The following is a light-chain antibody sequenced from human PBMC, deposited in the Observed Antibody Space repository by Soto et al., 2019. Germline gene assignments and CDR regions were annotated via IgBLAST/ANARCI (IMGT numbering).Light chain of an antibody. J-gene: IGLJ1*01. CDR3: SSYSRSINYV. V-gene: IGLV1-40*01. Sequence: QSLLTQPPSVSGAPGQRVTISCTGSSSNIGAGYDVHWYQQLPGTAPKLLIYGNSNRPSGVPDRFSGSKSGTSASLTVSGLQPEDEAEYFCSSYSRSINYVFGTGTKLTVL. CDR2: GNS. CDR1: SSNIGAGYD.